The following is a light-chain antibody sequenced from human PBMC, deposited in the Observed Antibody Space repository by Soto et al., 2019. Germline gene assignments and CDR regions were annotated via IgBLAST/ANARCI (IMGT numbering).Light chain of an antibody. V-gene: IGKV1-8*01. J-gene: IGKJ4*01. Sequence: AIRMTQSPSSLSASTGDRVTITCRASQGISSYLAWYQQKPGKAPKLLIYAASTLQSGVPSRFSGSGSGTDFTLTISCLQSEDFATYYCQQYYNYPLTFGGGTKVDI. CDR2: AAS. CDR3: QQYYNYPLT. CDR1: QGISSY.